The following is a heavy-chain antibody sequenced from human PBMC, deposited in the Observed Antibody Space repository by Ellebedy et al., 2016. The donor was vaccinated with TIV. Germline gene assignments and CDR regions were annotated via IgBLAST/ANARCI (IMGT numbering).Heavy chain of an antibody. CDR1: GYTFTSYG. CDR3: ARVLRATSGMDV. CDR2: INPDSGGT. J-gene: IGHJ6*02. D-gene: IGHD4/OR15-4a*01. Sequence: ASVKVSCKASGYTFTSYGISWVRQAPGQGLEWVGWINPDSGGTNLPQKFQGRVTMTRDTSVNTAYMELSRLQSDDTAVYHCARVLRATSGMDVWGQGTTVTVS. V-gene: IGHV1-2*02.